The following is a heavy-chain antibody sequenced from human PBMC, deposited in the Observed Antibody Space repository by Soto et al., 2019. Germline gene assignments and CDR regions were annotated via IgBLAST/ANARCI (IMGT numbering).Heavy chain of an antibody. CDR3: ASSVQYSGYESPFDC. J-gene: IGHJ4*02. V-gene: IGHV5-51*01. CDR1: GYSFTSYC. CDR2: IYPGDSDT. Sequence: GESLKISCKGSGYSFTSYCIGWVRQMPGKGLEWMGIIYPGDSDTRYSPSFQGRVTISADKSISTAYLQWNSLKASDTAMYYCASSVQYSGYESPFDCWGQGTLVTVSS. D-gene: IGHD5-12*01.